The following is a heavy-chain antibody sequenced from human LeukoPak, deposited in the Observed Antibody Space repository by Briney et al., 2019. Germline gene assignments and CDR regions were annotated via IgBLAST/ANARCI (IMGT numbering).Heavy chain of an antibody. CDR1: GFTFSSYS. D-gene: IGHD2-21*01. J-gene: IGHJ4*02. CDR3: AREGYCGGDCYGGVDY. Sequence: GGSLRLSCAASGFTFSSYSMNWVRQAPGKGLEWVSYISSSSSTIYRFTISRDNAKNSLYLQMNSLRAEDTAVYYCAREGYCGGDCYGGVDYWGQGTLVTVSS. CDR2: ISSSSSTI. V-gene: IGHV3-48*01.